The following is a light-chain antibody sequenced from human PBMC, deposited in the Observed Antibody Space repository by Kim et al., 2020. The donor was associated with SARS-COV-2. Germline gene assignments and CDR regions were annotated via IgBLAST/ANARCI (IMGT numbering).Light chain of an antibody. CDR1: SSDVGGYKY. J-gene: IGLJ2*01. V-gene: IGLV2-14*03. CDR2: DVS. Sequence: GQTITISGTGTSSDVGGYKYVSWYQQHPGKAPKLMIYDVSNRPSGVSNRFSGSKTGNTASLTISGIQAEDEADYYCSSYTSSSPVVFGGGTQLTVL. CDR3: SSYTSSSPVV.